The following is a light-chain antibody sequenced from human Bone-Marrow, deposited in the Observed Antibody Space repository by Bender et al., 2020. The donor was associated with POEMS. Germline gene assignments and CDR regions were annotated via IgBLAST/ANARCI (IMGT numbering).Light chain of an antibody. V-gene: IGLV1-44*01. CDR1: GSNIGGYP. CDR2: SNT. CDR3: QSYDRGLRGSV. J-gene: IGLJ3*02. Sequence: QSVLTQPPSVSGTPGQRVTISCSGSGSNIGGYPVNWYQQLPGTAPNLLIHSNTQRPSGVPDRFSGSRSGTSASLAITGLQAEDEADYYCQSYDRGLRGSVFGGGTRLTVL.